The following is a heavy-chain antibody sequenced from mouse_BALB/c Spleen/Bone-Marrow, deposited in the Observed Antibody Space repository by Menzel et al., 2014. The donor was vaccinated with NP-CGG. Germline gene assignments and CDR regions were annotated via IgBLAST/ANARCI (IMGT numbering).Heavy chain of an antibody. CDR2: ISNGGGST. J-gene: IGHJ2*01. D-gene: IGHD2-1*01. V-gene: IGHV5-12-2*01. CDR3: ASQIYFPDFDY. CDR1: GFTFSSYT. Sequence: DVHLVESGGGLVQPGGSLKLSCAASGFTFSSYTMSWVRQTPEKRLEWVAYISNGGGSTYYPDTVKGRFTISRDNAKNPLYLQMSSLKAEDTAMYYFASQIYFPDFDYWGQGTTLTVSS.